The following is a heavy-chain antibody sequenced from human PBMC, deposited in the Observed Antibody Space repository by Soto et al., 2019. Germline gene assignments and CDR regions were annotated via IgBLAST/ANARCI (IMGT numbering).Heavy chain of an antibody. CDR2: ISRDGCTM. D-gene: IGHD2-21*01. CDR3: VGEVASGY. J-gene: IGHJ4*02. CDR1: GVTLSNFG. V-gene: IGHV3-30*03. Sequence: QVQLVESGGGVVQPGRSLRLSCAASGVTLSNFGMHWVRQAPGKGLEWVAVISRDGCTMFYADSVKGRFTISRDSSRNTLYLQMNSLRAEDTAVYHCVGEVASGYWGQGTLVTVSS.